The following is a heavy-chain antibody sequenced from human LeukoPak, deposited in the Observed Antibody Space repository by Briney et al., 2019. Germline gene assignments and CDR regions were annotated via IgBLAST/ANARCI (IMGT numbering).Heavy chain of an antibody. J-gene: IGHJ4*02. D-gene: IGHD3-22*01. CDR1: GGTFSSYA. CDR2: IIPILGIA. Sequence: SVKVSCKASGGTFSSYAISWVRQAPGQGLEWMGRIIPILGIANYAQKFQGRVTITADKSTSTAYMELSSLRSEDTAVYYCAREVYYDSSGYVYYFDYWGQGTLVTVSS. V-gene: IGHV1-69*04. CDR3: AREVYYDSSGYVYYFDY.